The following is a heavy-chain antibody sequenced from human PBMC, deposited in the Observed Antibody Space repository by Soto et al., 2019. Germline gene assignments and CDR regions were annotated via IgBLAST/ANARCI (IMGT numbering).Heavy chain of an antibody. D-gene: IGHD1-1*01. V-gene: IGHV4-34*01. CDR3: ARIRVTSLFYYYYYMDV. J-gene: IGHJ6*03. Sequence: PSETLSLTCAVYGGSFSGYYWSWIRQPPGKGLEWIGEINHSGSTNYNPSLKSRVTISVDTSKNQFSLKLSSVTAADTAVYYCARIRVTSLFYYYYYMDVWGKGTTVTVSS. CDR1: GGSFSGYY. CDR2: INHSGST.